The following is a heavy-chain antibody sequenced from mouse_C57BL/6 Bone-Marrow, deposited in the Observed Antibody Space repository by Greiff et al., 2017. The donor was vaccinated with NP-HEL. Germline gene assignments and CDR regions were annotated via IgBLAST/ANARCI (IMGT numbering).Heavy chain of an antibody. CDR1: GYTFTSYW. CDR3: ARYYGGLWYFDV. CDR2: IYPSDSET. V-gene: IGHV1-61*01. D-gene: IGHD1-1*02. Sequence: QVQLQQPGAELVRPGSSVKLSCKASGYTFTSYWMDWVKQRPGQGLEWIGNIYPSDSETHYNQKFKDKATLTVDKSSSTAYMQLSSLTSEDSAVYYCARYYGGLWYFDVWGTGTTVTVSS. J-gene: IGHJ1*03.